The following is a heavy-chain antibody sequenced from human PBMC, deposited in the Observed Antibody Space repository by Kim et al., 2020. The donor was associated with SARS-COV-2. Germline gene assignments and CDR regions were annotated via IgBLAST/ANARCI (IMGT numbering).Heavy chain of an antibody. CDR3: ARGGIVEGFDY. J-gene: IGHJ4*02. D-gene: IGHD3-22*01. V-gene: IGHV4-39*01. CDR2: IYYSGST. CDR1: GGSISSSSYY. Sequence: SETLSLTCTVSGGSISSSSYYWGWIRQPPGKGLEWIGSIYYSGSTYYNPSLKSRVTISVDTSKNQFSLKLSSVTAADTAVYYCARGGIVEGFDYWGQGTL.